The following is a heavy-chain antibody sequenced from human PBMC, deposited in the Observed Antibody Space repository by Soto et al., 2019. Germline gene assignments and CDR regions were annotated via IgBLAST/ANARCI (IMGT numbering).Heavy chain of an antibody. J-gene: IGHJ4*02. CDR2: IYYSGST. CDR3: ARTPDYYDSSGSAA. D-gene: IGHD3-22*01. CDR1: GGSISSSSYY. V-gene: IGHV4-39*01. Sequence: SETLSLTCTVSGGSISSSSYYWGWIRQPPGKGLEWIGSIYYSGSTYYNPSLKSRVTISVDTSKNQFSLKLSSVTAADTAVYYCARTPDYYDSSGSAAWGQGTLVTVSS.